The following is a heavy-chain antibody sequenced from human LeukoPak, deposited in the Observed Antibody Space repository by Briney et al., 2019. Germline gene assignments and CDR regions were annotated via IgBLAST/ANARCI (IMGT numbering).Heavy chain of an antibody. CDR2: ISYDGSNK. CDR3: ARVGPIDYGDYPYYFDY. V-gene: IGHV3-30-3*01. Sequence: PGGSLRLSCAASGFTFSSYAMHWVRQAPGKGLEWVAVISYDGSNKYYADSVKGRFTISRDNSKNTLYLQMNSLRAEDTAVYYCARVGPIDYGDYPYYFDYWAQGPLVTVSS. J-gene: IGHJ4*02. D-gene: IGHD4-17*01. CDR1: GFTFSSYA.